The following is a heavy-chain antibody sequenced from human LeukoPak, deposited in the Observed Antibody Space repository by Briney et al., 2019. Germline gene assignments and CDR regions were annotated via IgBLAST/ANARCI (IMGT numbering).Heavy chain of an antibody. CDR2: INRDGSST. V-gene: IGHV3-74*01. CDR3: AITGGPTVTAFDL. CDR1: GFTLSNYW. Sequence: PGGSLRLSCAASGFTLSNYWMHWVRQTPGKGLVWVSRINRDGSSTDYADSVKGRFTISRDNAKDTLYLQMNSLRAEDTAVYYCAITGGPTVTAFDLWGQGILVTVSS. J-gene: IGHJ4*02. D-gene: IGHD4-17*01.